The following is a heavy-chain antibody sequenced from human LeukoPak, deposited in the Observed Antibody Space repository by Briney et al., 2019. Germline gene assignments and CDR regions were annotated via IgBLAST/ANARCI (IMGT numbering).Heavy chain of an antibody. CDR2: IYYSGTT. CDR1: GGSISSSSYY. J-gene: IGHJ4*02. CDR3: ASLRYASGSYSVFDY. V-gene: IGHV4-39*01. D-gene: IGHD3-10*01. Sequence: SETLSLTCTVSGGSISSSSYYWGWVRQPPGKGLEWIGSIYYSGTTYYNPSLTSRVTISVDTSKSQFSLKLRSVTATDTAVYYCASLRYASGSYSVFDYWGQGTLVTVSS.